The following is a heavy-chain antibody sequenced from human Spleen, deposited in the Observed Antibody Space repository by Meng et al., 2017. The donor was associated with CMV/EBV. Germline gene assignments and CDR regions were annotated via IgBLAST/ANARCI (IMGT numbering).Heavy chain of an antibody. D-gene: IGHD1-26*01. CDR2: ICYSGST. V-gene: IGHV4-39*07. CDR3: ARDRRLVGATTFDS. J-gene: IGHJ4*02. CDR1: GGSISSSGYC. Sequence: SETLPLTCTVSGGSISSSGYCWGWIRQPPGKGLEWIGSICYSGSTYYNPSLKSRVTISVDTSKNQFSLKLSSVTAADTAVYYCARDRRLVGATTFDSWGQGTLVTVSS.